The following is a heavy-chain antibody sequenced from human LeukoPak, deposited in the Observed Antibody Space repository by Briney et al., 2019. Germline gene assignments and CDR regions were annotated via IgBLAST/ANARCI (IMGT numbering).Heavy chain of an antibody. CDR1: GGSISSDSYY. CDR3: AREVIVGATGYYYYGMDV. Sequence: PSETLSLTCTVSGGSISSDSYYWAWIRQPPGKGLEWIASIYYSGSTYYNPSLKSRVTISVDTSKNQFSLKVSSVTAADTAVYYCAREVIVGATGYYYYGMDVWGQGTTVTVSS. J-gene: IGHJ6*02. D-gene: IGHD1-26*01. CDR2: IYYSGST. V-gene: IGHV4-39*07.